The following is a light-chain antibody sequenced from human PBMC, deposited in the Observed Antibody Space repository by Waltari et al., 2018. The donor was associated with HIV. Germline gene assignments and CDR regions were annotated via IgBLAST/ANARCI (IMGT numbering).Light chain of an antibody. Sequence: SYELTQPPSVSVSPGQTARITCSGNKLGDKYACWYQQKPGQSPVLVMYQDDRRPAGIPERFSGSNSGNTATLTISGTQAMDKADYYCQAWDRSTTVVFGGGTKVTVL. CDR3: QAWDRSTTVV. J-gene: IGLJ2*01. V-gene: IGLV3-1*01. CDR1: KLGDKY. CDR2: QDD.